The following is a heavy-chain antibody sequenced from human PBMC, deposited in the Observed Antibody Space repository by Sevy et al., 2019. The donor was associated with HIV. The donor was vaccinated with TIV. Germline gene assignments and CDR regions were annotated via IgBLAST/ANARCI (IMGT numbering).Heavy chain of an antibody. D-gene: IGHD2-2*01. J-gene: IGHJ4*02. CDR1: GFSFSNYG. V-gene: IGHV3-33*01. CDR2: IWYDGSNK. CDR3: ARDGIVIVPAAVAVTGYFDY. Sequence: GGSLRLSCAASGFSFSNYGMHWVRQAPGKGLEWVAVIWYDGSNKYYADSVKGRFTISRDNSKNTLYLQMNSLRAEDTAVYYCARDGIVIVPAAVAVTGYFDYWGQGTLVTVSS.